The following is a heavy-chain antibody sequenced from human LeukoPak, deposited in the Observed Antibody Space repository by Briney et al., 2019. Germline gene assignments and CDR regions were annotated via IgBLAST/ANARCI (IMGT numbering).Heavy chain of an antibody. Sequence: PSETLSLTCTVSGGSISSYYWSWIRQPPGKGLEWIGYIYTSGSTNYNPSLQSRVTISVDTSKNQFSLKLSSVTAADTAVYYCVRLYGKGYCSTTSCYRSYAFDIWGQGTMVTVSS. CDR3: VRLYGKGYCSTTSCYRSYAFDI. D-gene: IGHD2-2*02. CDR1: GGSISSYY. V-gene: IGHV4-4*09. CDR2: IYTSGST. J-gene: IGHJ3*02.